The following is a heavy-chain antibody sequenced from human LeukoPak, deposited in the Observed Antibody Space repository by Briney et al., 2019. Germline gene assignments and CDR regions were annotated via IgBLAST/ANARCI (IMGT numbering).Heavy chain of an antibody. CDR1: GFTVSSSY. J-gene: IGHJ6*02. CDR2: IYSEGTT. D-gene: IGHD1-26*01. Sequence: SGGSLRLSCTGSGFTVSSSYMSWVRRAPGQGLEWVSLIYSEGTTYYADSVKGRFTISRDTSKNTLYLQMNSLRADDTAVYYCARESRIRRENYYYGLDVWGQGTTVTVSS. CDR3: ARESRIRRENYYYGLDV. V-gene: IGHV3-53*01.